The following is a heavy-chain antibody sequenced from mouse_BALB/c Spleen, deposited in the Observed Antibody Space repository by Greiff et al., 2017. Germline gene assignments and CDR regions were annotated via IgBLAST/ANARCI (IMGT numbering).Heavy chain of an antibody. J-gene: IGHJ3*01. CDR1: EYEFPSHD. V-gene: IGHV5-2*01. D-gene: IGHD2-4*01. Sequence: DVQLVESGGGLVQPGESLKLSCESNEYEFPSHDMSWVRKTPEKRLELVAAINSDGGSTYYPDTMERRFIISRDNTKKTLFLQMSRRRSEDTALYYCARSDYDGVWFAYGGQGTLVTVSA. CDR3: ARSDYDGVWFAY. CDR2: INSDGGST.